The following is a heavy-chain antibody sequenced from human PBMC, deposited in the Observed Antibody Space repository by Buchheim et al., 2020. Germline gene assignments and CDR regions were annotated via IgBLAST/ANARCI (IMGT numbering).Heavy chain of an antibody. CDR1: GGSISEYY. CDR3: TRGIAADTGWFDP. V-gene: IGHV4-59*01. CDR2: IYSSGIT. D-gene: IGHD6-13*01. Sequence: QVQLQESGPGLVKPSETLSLTCTVSGGSISEYYWTWIRLPPGKGLEWIGYIYSSGITTYNPSLKSRVTMSVDTPKNQFSLKLTSVTAADTAVYYCTRGIAADTGWFDPWGQGTL. J-gene: IGHJ5*02.